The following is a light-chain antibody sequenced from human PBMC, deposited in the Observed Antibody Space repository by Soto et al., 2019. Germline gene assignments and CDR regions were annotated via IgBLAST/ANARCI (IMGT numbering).Light chain of an antibody. J-gene: IGLJ1*01. Sequence: QSVLTQPASVSGSPGQSITISCTGSGRDIGAYDYVSWYQQHPGKAPKVIISEVSKRPSGVSHRFSGSKSGNTASLTISGLQAEDEADYYCSSYTSSSTVGVFGTGTKLTVL. CDR2: EVS. CDR3: SSYTSSSTVGV. CDR1: GRDIGAYDY. V-gene: IGLV2-14*01.